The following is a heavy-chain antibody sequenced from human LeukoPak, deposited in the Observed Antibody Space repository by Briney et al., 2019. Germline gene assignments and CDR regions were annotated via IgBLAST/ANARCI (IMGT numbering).Heavy chain of an antibody. CDR2: IYSGGST. D-gene: IGHD1-14*01. Sequence: GGSLRLSCAASGFTVSSNYMSWVRQAPGKGLEWVSVIYSGGSTYYADSVKGRFTISRDNSKNTLYLQMNSLRAEDTAVYYCARANHPGYYFDYWGQGTLVTVSS. V-gene: IGHV3-66*01. J-gene: IGHJ4*02. CDR1: GFTVSSNY. CDR3: ARANHPGYYFDY.